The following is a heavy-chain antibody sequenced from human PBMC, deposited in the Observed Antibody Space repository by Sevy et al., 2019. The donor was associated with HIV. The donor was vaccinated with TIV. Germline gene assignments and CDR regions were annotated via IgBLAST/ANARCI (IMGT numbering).Heavy chain of an antibody. CDR2: IRSKAYGGTT. CDR1: GFTFGDYA. V-gene: IGHV3-49*01. D-gene: IGHD6-13*01. Sequence: GGSLRLSCTASGFTFGDYAMSWFRQAPGKGLEWVGFIRSKAYGGTTEYAASVKGRFTISRDGSKSIAYLQMNSLKTEDTAVYYCTRDSIAAAGWNWFDPWGQGTLVTVSS. CDR3: TRDSIAAAGWNWFDP. J-gene: IGHJ5*02.